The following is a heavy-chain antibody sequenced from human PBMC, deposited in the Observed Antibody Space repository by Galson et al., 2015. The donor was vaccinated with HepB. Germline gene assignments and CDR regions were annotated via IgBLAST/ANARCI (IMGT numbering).Heavy chain of an antibody. CDR2: IIPIFGTA. CDR3: ARVAAAAGIREVWFDP. CDR1: GGTFSSYA. V-gene: IGHV1-69*13. Sequence: VKVSCKASGGTFSSYAISWVRQAPGQGLEWMGGIIPIFGTANYAQKFQGRVTITADGSTSTAYMELSSLRSEDTAVYYCARVAAAAGIREVWFDPWGQGTLVTVSS. D-gene: IGHD6-13*01. J-gene: IGHJ5*02.